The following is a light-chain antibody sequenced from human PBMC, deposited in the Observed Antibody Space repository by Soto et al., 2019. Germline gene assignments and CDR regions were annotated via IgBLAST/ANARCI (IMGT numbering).Light chain of an antibody. CDR2: DAS. Sequence: ILLTQSPATLSLSPGERATLSCRASQSVSSYLAWYQQKPGQAPRLLIYDASNRATGIPARFSGSGSGTDFTLTISSLEPEDFAVYYCQQRSNWPPSITFGQGTRLETK. CDR3: QQRSNWPPSIT. J-gene: IGKJ5*01. V-gene: IGKV3-11*01. CDR1: QSVSSY.